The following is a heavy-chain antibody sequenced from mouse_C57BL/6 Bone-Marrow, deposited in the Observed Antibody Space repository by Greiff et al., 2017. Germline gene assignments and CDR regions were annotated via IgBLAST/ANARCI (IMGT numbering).Heavy chain of an antibody. J-gene: IGHJ2*01. CDR2: ISSGGDYI. D-gene: IGHD4-1*01. Sequence: EVKLMESGEGLVKPGGSLKLSCAASGFTFSSYAMSWVRQTPEKRLEWVAYISSGGDYIYYADTVKGRFTISRDNARNTLYLQMSSLKSEDTAMYYCTTNWGGGDYWGQGTTLTVSS. CDR1: GFTFSSYA. CDR3: TTNWGGGDY. V-gene: IGHV5-9-1*02.